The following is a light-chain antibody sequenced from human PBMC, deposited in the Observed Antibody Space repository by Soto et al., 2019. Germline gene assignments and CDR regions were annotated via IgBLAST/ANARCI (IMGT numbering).Light chain of an antibody. CDR2: GAS. CDR3: QQYKSSPWT. V-gene: IGKV1-39*01. Sequence: DIQMTQSPSSLSASVGDRVAITCRASQSISTYLNWYQQKPGKAPELLIYGASSLESGVPSRFSGSGSGTDFTLTISSLQPDDFATYYCQQYKSSPWTFGQGTKVEIK. CDR1: QSISTY. J-gene: IGKJ1*01.